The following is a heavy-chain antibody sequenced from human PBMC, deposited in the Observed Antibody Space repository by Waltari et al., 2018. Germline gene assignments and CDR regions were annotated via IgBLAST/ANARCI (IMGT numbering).Heavy chain of an antibody. CDR2: INPRGGST. CDR1: GYTFTSYY. D-gene: IGHD1-26*01. Sequence: QVQLVQSGAEVKKPGASVKVSCKASGYTFTSYYMHWVRQAPGQGLEWMGIINPRGGSTSYAQKFQGRVTMTRDTSTSTVYMELSSLRSEDTAVYYCATSSGWELRPYAFDIWGQGTMVTVSS. CDR3: ATSSGWELRPYAFDI. J-gene: IGHJ3*02. V-gene: IGHV1-46*01.